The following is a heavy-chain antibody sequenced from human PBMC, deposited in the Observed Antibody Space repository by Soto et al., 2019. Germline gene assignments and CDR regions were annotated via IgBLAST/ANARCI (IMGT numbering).Heavy chain of an antibody. D-gene: IGHD3-9*01. Sequence: EVQLLESGGGLEQPGGSLGLSCVASGFTFSNYAMNWIRQAPGKGLEWVSSISGSDDRTFFADSVKGRFTISRDNSKDKVFLQMNNLRGEDPALIYCSKGGRGIDIFFDSWGQGTLVSVSS. V-gene: IGHV3-23*01. CDR2: ISGSDDRT. J-gene: IGHJ4*02. CDR3: SKGGRGIDIFFDS. CDR1: GFTFSNYA.